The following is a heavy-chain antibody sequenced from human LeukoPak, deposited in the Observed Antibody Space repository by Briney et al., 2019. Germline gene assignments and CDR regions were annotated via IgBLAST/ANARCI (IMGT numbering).Heavy chain of an antibody. CDR1: GGSISSYY. D-gene: IGHD2-15*01. Sequence: SETLSLTCTVSGGSISSYYWSWIRQPPGKGLEWIGYIYYSGSTNYNPSLKSRVTISVDTSKNQFSLKLGSVTAADTAVYYCARDSRGFHADPRRVEYYYYGMDVWGQGTTVTVSS. V-gene: IGHV4-59*01. CDR2: IYYSGST. CDR3: ARDSRGFHADPRRVEYYYYGMDV. J-gene: IGHJ6*02.